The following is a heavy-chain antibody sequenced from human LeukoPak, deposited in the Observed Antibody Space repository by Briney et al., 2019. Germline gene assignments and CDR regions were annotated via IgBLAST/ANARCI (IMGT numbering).Heavy chain of an antibody. CDR3: ARYSNYVPPLDV. J-gene: IGHJ6*02. V-gene: IGHV3-33*01. CDR2: IWYDGSNK. CDR1: GFTFSSYG. Sequence: PGGSLRPSCAASGFTFSSYGMPWVRQAPGKGLEWVAVIWYDGSNKYYADSVKGRFTISRDNSKNTLYLQMNSLRAEDTAVYYCARYSNYVPPLDVWGQGTTVTVSS. D-gene: IGHD4-11*01.